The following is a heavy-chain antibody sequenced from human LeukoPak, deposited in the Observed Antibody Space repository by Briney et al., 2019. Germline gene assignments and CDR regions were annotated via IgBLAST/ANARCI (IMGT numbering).Heavy chain of an antibody. D-gene: IGHD3-22*01. J-gene: IGHJ3*02. Sequence: TGGSLRLSCAPSGFTFSSYWMHWVRHAPGKGLVWVSRINSDGSSTSYADSVKGRFTISRDNAKNTLYLQMNSLRAEDTAVYYCARPINPYYYDSSGLDAFDIWGQGTMVTVSS. CDR3: ARPINPYYYDSSGLDAFDI. CDR2: INSDGSST. V-gene: IGHV3-74*01. CDR1: GFTFSSYW.